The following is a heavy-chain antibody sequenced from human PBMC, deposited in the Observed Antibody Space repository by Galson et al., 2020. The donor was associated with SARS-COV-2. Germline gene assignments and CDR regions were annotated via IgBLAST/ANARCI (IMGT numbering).Heavy chain of an antibody. D-gene: IGHD3-10*01. CDR2: ISSSSSYI. V-gene: IGHV3-21*01. J-gene: IGHJ4*02. Sequence: GGSLRLSCAASGFTFSSYSMNWVRQAPGKGLEWVSSISSSSSYIYYADSVKGRFTISRDNAKNSLYLQMNSLRAEDTAVYYCASIYYGSGSYPFDYWGQGTLVTVSS. CDR1: GFTFSSYS. CDR3: ASIYYGSGSYPFDY.